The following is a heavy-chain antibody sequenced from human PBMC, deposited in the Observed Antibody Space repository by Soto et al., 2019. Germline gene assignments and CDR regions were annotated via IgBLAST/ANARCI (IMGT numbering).Heavy chain of an antibody. J-gene: IGHJ4*02. CDR3: ARDLAAVPRAFDY. Sequence: SETLSLTCTVSGGSISSYFYIWVRQPPGRGLEWIGSVYYTGTTDYNPSLKSRVTISVDTSKTQFSLNLRSVTAADTAVYYCARDLAAVPRAFDYWGRGTLVTVSS. CDR1: GGSISSYF. V-gene: IGHV4-59*01. CDR2: VYYTGTT. D-gene: IGHD6-13*01.